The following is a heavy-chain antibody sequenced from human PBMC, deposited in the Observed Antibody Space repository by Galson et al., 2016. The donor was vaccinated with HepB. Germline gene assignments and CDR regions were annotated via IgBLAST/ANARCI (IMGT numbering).Heavy chain of an antibody. Sequence: SVKVSCKASGGTFSSFAISWVRQAPGQGLEWMGGIIPLFGTPHYSQKFQGRVTITSDETTSTGYMELSSLRSEDTAVYYCARSLPTLSGLTIKKYNWFDPWGQGTLVTVSS. CDR2: IIPLFGTP. D-gene: IGHD3/OR15-3a*01. CDR1: GGTFSSFA. V-gene: IGHV1-69*13. CDR3: ARSLPTLSGLTIKKYNWFDP. J-gene: IGHJ5*02.